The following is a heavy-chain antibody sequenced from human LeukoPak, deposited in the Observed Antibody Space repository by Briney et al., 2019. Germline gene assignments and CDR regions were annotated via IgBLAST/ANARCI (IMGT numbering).Heavy chain of an antibody. Sequence: ASVKVSCKASGGTFSNYTISWVRQAPGQGLEWMGRIIPMFGTANYAQKFQGRVTITTDESTSTAYMELSSLRSEDTAVYYCARTSPTVTHDYWGQGTLVTVSS. CDR3: ARTSPTVTHDY. J-gene: IGHJ4*02. CDR1: GGTFSNYT. V-gene: IGHV1-69*05. D-gene: IGHD4-17*01. CDR2: IIPMFGTA.